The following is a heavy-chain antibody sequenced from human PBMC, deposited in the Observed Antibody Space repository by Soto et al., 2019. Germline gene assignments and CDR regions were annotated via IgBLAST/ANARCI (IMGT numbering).Heavy chain of an antibody. CDR2: MYCDDVK. CDR3: AHRPACDIATGYYPFDH. CDR1: GFPLSTNGVE. J-gene: IGHJ4*02. D-gene: IGHD3-9*01. V-gene: IGHV2-5*02. Sequence: GPRLAKETQPLAPTCTFCGFPLSTNGVEGAWMRPTPEKALEWLAIMYCDDVKRYSPSLKXTLNIXKDTSKNQVVLTMTNVDPVDTDTYYCAHRPACDIATGYYPFDHWGQGALVTVSS.